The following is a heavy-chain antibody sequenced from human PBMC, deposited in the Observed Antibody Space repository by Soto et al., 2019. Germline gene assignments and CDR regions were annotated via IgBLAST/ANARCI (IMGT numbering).Heavy chain of an antibody. Sequence: SETLSLTCTVSGGSISSYYWSWIRQPPGMGLEWIGYIYYSGSTNYNPSLKSRVTISVDTSKNQFSLKLSSVTAADTAVYYCARRRYSGYDYWGQGTLVTVSS. CDR3: ARRRYSGYDY. CDR2: IYYSGST. J-gene: IGHJ4*02. CDR1: GGSISSYY. D-gene: IGHD5-12*01. V-gene: IGHV4-59*08.